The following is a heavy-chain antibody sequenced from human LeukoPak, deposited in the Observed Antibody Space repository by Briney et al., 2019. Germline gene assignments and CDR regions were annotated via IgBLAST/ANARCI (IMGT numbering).Heavy chain of an antibody. V-gene: IGHV4-34*01. CDR1: GGSFSGYY. CDR2: INHSGST. D-gene: IGHD3-22*01. Sequence: SETLSLTCAVYGGSFSGYYWSWIRQPPGKGLEWIGEINHSGSTNYNPSLKGRVTISVDTSKNQVSLKLSSVTAADTAVYYCARDPSGYFNYWGQGTLVTVSS. CDR3: ARDPSGYFNY. J-gene: IGHJ4*02.